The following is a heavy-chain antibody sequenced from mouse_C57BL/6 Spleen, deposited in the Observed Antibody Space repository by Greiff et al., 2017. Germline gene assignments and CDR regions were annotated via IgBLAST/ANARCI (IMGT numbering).Heavy chain of an antibody. CDR2: IDPSDSET. CDR1: GYTFTSYW. Sequence: QVQLQQSGAELVRPGSSVKLSCKASGYTFTSYWMHWVKQRPIQGLEWIGNIDPSDSETHYNQKFKDKATLTVDKSSSTAYMQLSSLTSEDSAVYYCARGGPAWFAYWGQGTLVTVSA. CDR3: ARGGPAWFAY. V-gene: IGHV1-52*01. J-gene: IGHJ3*01.